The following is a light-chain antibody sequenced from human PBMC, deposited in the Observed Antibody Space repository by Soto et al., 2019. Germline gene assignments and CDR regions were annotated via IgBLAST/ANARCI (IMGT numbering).Light chain of an antibody. CDR2: GAS. CDR3: QQYGRSPPT. J-gene: IGKJ4*01. V-gene: IGKV3-20*01. Sequence: EIVLTQSPGTLSLSPGERATLSCRASQSVRSNSLAWYQQKPGQAPRLLIYGASTRATGIPDRFSGSGSGTDFTLNITRLEPEDFAVFYCQQYGRSPPTFGGGTNMEIK. CDR1: QSVRSNS.